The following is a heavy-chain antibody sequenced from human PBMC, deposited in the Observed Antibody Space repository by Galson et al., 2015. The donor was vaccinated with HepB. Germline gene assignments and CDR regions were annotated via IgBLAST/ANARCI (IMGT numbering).Heavy chain of an antibody. Sequence: LSLTCTVSGGSISSGGYYWSWIRQHPGKGLEWIGYIYYSGSTYYNPSLKSRVTISVDTSKNQFSLKLSSVTAADTAVYYCARGGRSYDFWSGYCRYYYYGMDVWGQGTTVTVSS. D-gene: IGHD3-3*01. V-gene: IGHV4-31*03. CDR1: GGSISSGGYY. J-gene: IGHJ6*02. CDR2: IYYSGST. CDR3: ARGGRSYDFWSGYCRYYYYGMDV.